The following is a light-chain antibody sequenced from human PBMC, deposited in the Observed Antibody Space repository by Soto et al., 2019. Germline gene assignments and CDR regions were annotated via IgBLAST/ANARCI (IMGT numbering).Light chain of an antibody. CDR3: QQRSNWPPEFT. CDR2: DAS. V-gene: IGKV3-11*01. CDR1: QSVSSH. Sequence: EIVLTQSPATLSLSLGERATLSCRASQSVSSHLTWYQQKPGQAPRLLIYDASNRATGIPDRFSGSGSGTDFTLTISSLEPEDCAVYYCQQRSNWPPEFTFGPGTKVDIK. J-gene: IGKJ3*01.